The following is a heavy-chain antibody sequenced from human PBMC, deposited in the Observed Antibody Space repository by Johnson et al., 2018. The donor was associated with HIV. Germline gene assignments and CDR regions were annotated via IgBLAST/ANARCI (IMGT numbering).Heavy chain of an antibody. V-gene: IGHV3-7*01. CDR1: GFTFSNHH. J-gene: IGHJ3*02. Sequence: VQLVESGGGLVQPGGSLRLSCAASGFTFSNHHMPWVRQAPGKGLEWVANINRDGSDKYYVDSVKGRFTISRDNAQDSLYLQMNSLRVDDTAVYYCGRESTGAGTAFDIWGQGTMVTVSS. D-gene: IGHD2-8*02. CDR3: GRESTGAGTAFDI. CDR2: INRDGSDK.